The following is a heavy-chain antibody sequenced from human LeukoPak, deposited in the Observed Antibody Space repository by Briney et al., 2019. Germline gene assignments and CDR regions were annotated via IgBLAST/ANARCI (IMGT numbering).Heavy chain of an antibody. Sequence: GGSLRLSCAASGFTFSNAWMSWVRQAPGKGLEWVSILYSGSSTCYADSVEGRFIISRDSSKNTLSLQMNDLRAEDTAVYYCARVGDHFHWYLDLWGRGTLVTVSS. CDR1: GFTFSNAW. D-gene: IGHD3-3*02. CDR3: ARVGDHFHWYLDL. J-gene: IGHJ2*01. V-gene: IGHV3-53*01. CDR2: LYSGSST.